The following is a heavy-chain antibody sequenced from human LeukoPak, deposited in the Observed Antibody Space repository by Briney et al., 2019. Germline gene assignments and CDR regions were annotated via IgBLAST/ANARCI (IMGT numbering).Heavy chain of an antibody. J-gene: IGHJ4*02. CDR1: GFTFSSYG. CDR2: ISNSGGST. Sequence: SGGSLRLSCAASGFTFSSYGMSWVRQAPGKGLEWVSAISNSGGSTYYADSVKGRFTISRDNSKNTLYLQMSSLRAEDTAVYYCARQLGYCSDGTCYFDYWGQGTLVTVSS. D-gene: IGHD2-15*01. CDR3: ARQLGYCSDGTCYFDY. V-gene: IGHV3-23*01.